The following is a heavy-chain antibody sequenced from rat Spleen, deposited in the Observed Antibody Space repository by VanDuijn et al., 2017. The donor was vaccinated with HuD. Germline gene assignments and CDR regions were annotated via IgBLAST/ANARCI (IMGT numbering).Heavy chain of an antibody. CDR3: AKDKDGGYVMDA. J-gene: IGHJ4*01. CDR1: GFTFTDYY. V-gene: IGHV5-22*01. Sequence: EVQLVESGGGLVQPGGSMKLSCAASGFTFTDYYMAWVRQAPRKGLEWVATISSDGSSTYYRDSVKGRFTISRENAENTVYLQMNSLRSEDTATYYCAKDKDGGYVMDAWGQGASVTVSS. CDR2: ISSDGSST. D-gene: IGHD1-11*01.